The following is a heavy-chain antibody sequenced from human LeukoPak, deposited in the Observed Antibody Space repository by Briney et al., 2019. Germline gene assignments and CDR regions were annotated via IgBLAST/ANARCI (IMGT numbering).Heavy chain of an antibody. CDR1: GYSISSGYY. CDR2: IYYSGST. V-gene: IGHV4-38-2*02. CDR3: ARDVAY. J-gene: IGHJ4*02. Sequence: PSETLSLTCTVSGYSISSGYYWSWIRQPPGKGLGWIGYIYYSGSTNYNPSLKSRVTISLDTSKNQFSLKLSSVTAADMAVYYCARDVAYWGQGTLVTVSS. D-gene: IGHD2-21*01.